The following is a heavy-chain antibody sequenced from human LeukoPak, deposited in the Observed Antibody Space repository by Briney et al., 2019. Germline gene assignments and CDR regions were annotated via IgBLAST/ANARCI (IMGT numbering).Heavy chain of an antibody. D-gene: IGHD2-15*01. J-gene: IGHJ5*02. Sequence: ASVKVSCKASGYTFTGYYMHWVRQAPGQGLEWMGWINPNSGGTNCAQKFQGRVTMTRDTSISTAYMELSRLRSDDTAVYYCARDIVVVVAAENWFDPWGQGTLVTVSS. V-gene: IGHV1-2*02. CDR1: GYTFTGYY. CDR2: INPNSGGT. CDR3: ARDIVVVVAAENWFDP.